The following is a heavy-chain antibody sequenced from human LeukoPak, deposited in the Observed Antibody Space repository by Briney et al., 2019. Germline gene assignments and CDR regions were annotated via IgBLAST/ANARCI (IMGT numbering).Heavy chain of an antibody. CDR2: INHSGST. V-gene: IGHV4-34*01. D-gene: IGHD3-3*01. J-gene: IGHJ6*02. Sequence: SETLSLTCAVNGGSFSGYYWSWIRQPPGKGLEWIGEINHSGSTYYNPSLKSRVTISVDTSKNQFSLKLSSVTAADTAVYYCARGLWSDYYYGMDVWGQGTTVTVSS. CDR3: ARGLWSDYYYGMDV. CDR1: GGSFSGYY.